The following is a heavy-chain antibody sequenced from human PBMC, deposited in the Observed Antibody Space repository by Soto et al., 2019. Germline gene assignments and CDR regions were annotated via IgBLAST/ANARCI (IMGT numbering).Heavy chain of an antibody. Sequence: ASVKVSCKASGYTFTSYGISWVRQAPGQGLEWMGWISAYNGNTNYAQKLQGRVTMTTDTSTSTAYMELRSLRSDDTAVYYCASRYCSGGSCYLDPWGHGTLVTVSS. V-gene: IGHV1-18*01. J-gene: IGHJ5*02. CDR3: ASRYCSGGSCYLDP. CDR1: GYTFTSYG. D-gene: IGHD2-15*01. CDR2: ISAYNGNT.